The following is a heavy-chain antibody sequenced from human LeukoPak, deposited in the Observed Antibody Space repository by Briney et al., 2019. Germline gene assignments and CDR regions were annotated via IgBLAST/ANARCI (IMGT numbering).Heavy chain of an antibody. J-gene: IGHJ5*02. Sequence: GGSLRLSCAASGFTFSSYEMNWVRQAPGKGLEWVSYISSSGSTIYYADSVKGRFTISRDNAKNSLYLQMNSLRAEDTAVYYCASGGLLAFDPWGQGTLVTVSS. CDR3: ASGGLLAFDP. CDR1: GFTFSSYE. CDR2: ISSSGSTI. V-gene: IGHV3-48*03.